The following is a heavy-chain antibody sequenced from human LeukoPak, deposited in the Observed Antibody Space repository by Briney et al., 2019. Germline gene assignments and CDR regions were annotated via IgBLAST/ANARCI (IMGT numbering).Heavy chain of an antibody. CDR2: ISYDGSNK. Sequence: SGGSLRLSCAASGFTFSSYAMHWVRQAPGKGLEWVAVISYDGSNKYYADSVKGRFTISRDNSKNTLYLQMNSLRAEDTAVYYCARDVAYTMIVVIYAFDIWGQGTMVTVSS. V-gene: IGHV3-30-3*01. D-gene: IGHD3-22*01. J-gene: IGHJ3*02. CDR1: GFTFSSYA. CDR3: ARDVAYTMIVVIYAFDI.